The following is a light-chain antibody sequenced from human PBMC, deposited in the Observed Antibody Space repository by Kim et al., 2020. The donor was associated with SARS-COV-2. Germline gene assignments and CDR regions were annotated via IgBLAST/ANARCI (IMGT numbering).Light chain of an antibody. CDR2: GKN. CDR1: SRRSYY. J-gene: IGLJ2*01. V-gene: IGLV3-19*01. CDR3: NSRDSSGNLVV. Sequence: ALGQTVRITCQGDSRRSYYASWYQQKPGQAPVLVIYGKNNRPSGIPDRFSGSSSGNTASLTITGARAEDEADYYCNSRDSSGNLVVFGGGTQLTVL.